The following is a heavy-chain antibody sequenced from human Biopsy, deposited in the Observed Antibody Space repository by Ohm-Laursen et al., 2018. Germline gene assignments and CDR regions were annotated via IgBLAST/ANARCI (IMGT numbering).Heavy chain of an antibody. CDR3: ARGSNDFGGLYFPR. D-gene: IGHD4-23*01. V-gene: IGHV4-59*11. J-gene: IGHJ4*02. CDR2: ISYTGYT. CDR1: GGSFTGHY. Sequence: SQTLSLTCTVSGGSFTGHYWSWIRQPPGKGLVWIGHISYTGYTSYNASLKSRVTISVDTSRNHFSLRLSSLTAADTAVYCCARGSNDFGGLYFPRWGQGTLLTVSS.